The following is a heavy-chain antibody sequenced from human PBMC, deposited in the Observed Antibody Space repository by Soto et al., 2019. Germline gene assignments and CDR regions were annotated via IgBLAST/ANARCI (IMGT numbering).Heavy chain of an antibody. CDR1: VFSFTTYV. D-gene: IGHD1-26*01. CDR3: AKGLLAIVGTTLPRDAFNI. J-gene: IGHJ3*02. Sequence: WWSLRLSCAASVFSFTTYVMHWFRQAPGKGREWVAVISHDGSYKYYGDAVKGRFTISRDTSKNAVYLEMNSLRPEDTAVYYCAKGLLAIVGTTLPRDAFNIWGQGTMVTVSS. V-gene: IGHV3-30*18. CDR2: ISHDGSYK.